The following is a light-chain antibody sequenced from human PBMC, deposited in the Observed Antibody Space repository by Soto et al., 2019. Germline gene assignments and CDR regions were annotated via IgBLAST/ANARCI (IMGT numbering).Light chain of an antibody. V-gene: IGKV1-5*01. CDR3: QQYRT. J-gene: IGKJ1*01. Sequence: DIQMTQSPSTLSASVGDGVTITCRASQSISSWLAWYQQKPGKAPKLLIYDASSLESGVPSRFSGSGSGTEFTLTISSLQPDDFATYYCQQYRTFGQGPRWIS. CDR2: DAS. CDR1: QSISSW.